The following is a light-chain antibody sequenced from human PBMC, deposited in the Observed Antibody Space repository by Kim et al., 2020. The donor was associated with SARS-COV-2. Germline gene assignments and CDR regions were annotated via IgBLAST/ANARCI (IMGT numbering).Light chain of an antibody. V-gene: IGKV3-20*01. J-gene: IGKJ1*01. CDR3: QYYGTSPWT. CDR2: DTS. Sequence: VLTQSPGTLSLSPGERGTFSCRASQSVSSSNLAWYQQKPGQAPRLLIYDTSSRATGIPDRFSGSGSGTDFTLTISRLEPDDFAVYYCQYYGTSPWTFGQGTKVDIK. CDR1: QSVSSSN.